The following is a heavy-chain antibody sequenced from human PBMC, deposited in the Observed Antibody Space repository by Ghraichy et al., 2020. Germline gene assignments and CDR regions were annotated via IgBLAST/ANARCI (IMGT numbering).Heavy chain of an antibody. CDR1: GYTFTGYY. V-gene: IGHV1-2*02. CDR3: ARELVLMVYAIMDV. J-gene: IGHJ6*02. CDR2: INPNSGGT. Sequence: ASVKVSYKASGYTFTGYYMHWVRQAPGQGLEWMGWINPNSGGTNYAQKFQGRVTMTRDTSISTAYMELSRLRSDDTAVYYCARELVLMVYAIMDVWGQGTTVTVSS. D-gene: IGHD2-8*01.